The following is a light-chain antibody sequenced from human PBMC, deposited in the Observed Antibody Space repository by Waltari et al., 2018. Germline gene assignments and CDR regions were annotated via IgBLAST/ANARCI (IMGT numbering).Light chain of an antibody. J-gene: IGLJ2*01. CDR2: DVN. CDR3: SSFTRTVL. V-gene: IGLV2-14*01. CDR1: SNDIGGSNY. Sequence: QSALTQPASVSGSPGQSVTISCTGTSNDIGGSNYVSWYQQRPGKAPKLIIYDVNNRPSGGSGRFSGSKSGNTASLTISGLQAEDETDYYCSSFTRTVLFGGGTKLTVL.